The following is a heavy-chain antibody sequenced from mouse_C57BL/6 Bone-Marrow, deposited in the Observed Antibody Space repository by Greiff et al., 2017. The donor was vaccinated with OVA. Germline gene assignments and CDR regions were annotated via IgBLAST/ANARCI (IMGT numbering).Heavy chain of an antibody. CDR1: GYSFTDYY. V-gene: IGHV1-39*01. Sequence: EVQLQQSGPELVKPGASVKISCKASGYSFTDYYMNWVKQSNGKSLEWIGVINPNYGTTSYNQKFKGKATLTVDQSSSTAYMQLNSLTSEDSAVYYCARVSYYSSYVVWYFDVWGTGTTVTVSS. CDR3: ARVSYYSSYVVWYFDV. CDR2: INPNYGTT. J-gene: IGHJ1*03. D-gene: IGHD2-5*01.